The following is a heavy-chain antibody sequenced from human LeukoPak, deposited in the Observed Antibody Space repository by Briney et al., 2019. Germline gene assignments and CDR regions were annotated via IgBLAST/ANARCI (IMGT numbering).Heavy chain of an antibody. Sequence: GGSLRLSCAASGFTFSSYAMNWVRQAPGKGLEWVSIISASGGVTYYADFVKGRFTISRDNSKNTLYLQMNSLRAEDTAVYYCAKGLLSADYWGQGTLVTVSS. D-gene: IGHD2/OR15-2a*01. CDR1: GFTFSSYA. V-gene: IGHV3-23*01. CDR3: AKGLLSADY. J-gene: IGHJ4*02. CDR2: ISASGGVT.